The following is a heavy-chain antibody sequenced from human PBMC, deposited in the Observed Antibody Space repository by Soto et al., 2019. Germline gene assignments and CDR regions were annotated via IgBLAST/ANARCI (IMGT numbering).Heavy chain of an antibody. J-gene: IGHJ6*02. V-gene: IGHV5-51*01. CDR3: ARHHGSPGSYFGMDV. CDR1: GYSFTSYW. Sequence: GASLKISCKGSGYSFTSYWINWVRQMPGKGLEWMGIIYPGDSDTRYSPSFQGQVTISDDKSINTAYLQWRSLKASDTAVYYCARHHGSPGSYFGMDVWGQGTTVTVSS. D-gene: IGHD6-13*01. CDR2: IYPGDSDT.